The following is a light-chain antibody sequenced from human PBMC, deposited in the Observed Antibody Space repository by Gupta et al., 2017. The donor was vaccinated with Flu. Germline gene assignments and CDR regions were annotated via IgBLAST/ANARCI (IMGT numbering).Light chain of an antibody. V-gene: IGLV2-14*01. CDR3: GSYGAVWV. Sequence: GQSIAISCTGSNSDIDAYNYVSWYQQHPRKALKFRINEVSTRPSGVSSRFSCSTYGNTTYLTLSGLEADDYDYYYCGSYGAVWVFGGGTKLTVI. CDR2: EVS. J-gene: IGLJ3*02. CDR1: NSDIDAYNY.